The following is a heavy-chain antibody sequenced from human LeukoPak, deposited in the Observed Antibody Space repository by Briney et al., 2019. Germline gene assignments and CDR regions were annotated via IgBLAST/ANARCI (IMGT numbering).Heavy chain of an antibody. CDR3: ARDLRGSGSIVDY. D-gene: IGHD3-10*01. J-gene: IGHJ4*02. V-gene: IGHV3-30*04. Sequence: PGGSLRPSCAASGFTFSSYAMHWVRQAPGKGLEWVAVISYDGSNKYYADSVKGRFTISRDNSKNTLYLQMNSLRAEDTAVYYCARDLRGSGSIVDYWGQGTLVTVSS. CDR1: GFTFSSYA. CDR2: ISYDGSNK.